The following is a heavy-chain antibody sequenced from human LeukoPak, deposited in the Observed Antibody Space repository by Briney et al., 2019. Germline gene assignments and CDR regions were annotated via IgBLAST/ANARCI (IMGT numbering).Heavy chain of an antibody. V-gene: IGHV4-39*01. CDR2: IYYSGST. Sequence: SETLSLTCTVSGGSISSYYWGWVRQPPGKGLDWIGSIYYSGSTYYNPSLKSRVTISVDTSKNHFSLKLTSVTAADTAVYYCARRIPTFFFDYWGQGTLVTVSS. D-gene: IGHD2-21*01. J-gene: IGHJ4*02. CDR3: ARRIPTFFFDY. CDR1: GGSISSYY.